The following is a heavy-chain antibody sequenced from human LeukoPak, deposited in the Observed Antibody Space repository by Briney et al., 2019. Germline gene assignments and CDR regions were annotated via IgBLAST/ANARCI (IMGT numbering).Heavy chain of an antibody. J-gene: IGHJ4*02. CDR3: ARENYYDNNGYWS. V-gene: IGHV3-53*01. Sequence: PGGSLTLSCAASGFTVSDNYMSWVRQAPGKGLEWVSVIYIGGSTYYADSVKGRFTISRDSSKNTLYLQMNSLRAEDTAVYYCARENYYDNNGYWSWGQGAQVTVSS. CDR2: IYIGGST. CDR1: GFTVSDNY. D-gene: IGHD3-22*01.